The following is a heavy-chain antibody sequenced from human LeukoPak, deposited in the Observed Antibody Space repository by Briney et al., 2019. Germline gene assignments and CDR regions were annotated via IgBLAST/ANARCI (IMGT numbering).Heavy chain of an antibody. J-gene: IGHJ4*02. CDR1: GGTFSSYA. CDR3: ARDGVGATKRGAFDY. CDR2: IIPIFDTA. D-gene: IGHD1-26*01. Sequence: SVKVSCKASGGTFSSYAISWVRQAPGQGLEWMGGIIPIFDTANYAQKFQGRVTITADESTSTAYMELSSLKSEDTAVYYCARDGVGATKRGAFDYWGQGTLVTVSS. V-gene: IGHV1-69*13.